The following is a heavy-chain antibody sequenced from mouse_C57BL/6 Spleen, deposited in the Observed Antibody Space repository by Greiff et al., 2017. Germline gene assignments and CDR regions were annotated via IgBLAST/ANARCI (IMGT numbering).Heavy chain of an antibody. V-gene: IGHV5-4*01. CDR3: AREYDYDVDAMDY. D-gene: IGHD2-4*01. CDR2: ISDGGSYT. J-gene: IGHJ4*01. Sequence: EVQLVESGGGLVKPGGSLKLSCAASGFTFSSYAMSWVRQTPEKRLEWVATISDGGSYTYYPDNVKGRFTISRDNAKNNLYLQMSHLKSEDTAMYYCAREYDYDVDAMDYWGQGTSVTVSS. CDR1: GFTFSSYA.